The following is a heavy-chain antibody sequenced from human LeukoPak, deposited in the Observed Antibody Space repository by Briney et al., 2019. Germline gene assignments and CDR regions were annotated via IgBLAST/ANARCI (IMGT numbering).Heavy chain of an antibody. CDR3: VKRTSGSRGYDC. D-gene: IGHD3-22*01. V-gene: IGHV3-23*01. J-gene: IGHJ4*02. CDR1: GFTFSTYT. Sequence: GGSLRLSCAASGFTFSTYTMTWVRQAPGKGLEWVSGILSGSGGATYYADSVRGRFTISRDNSKNSLYLQMNSLRAEDTAVYYCVKRTSGSRGYDCWGQGTLVTVSS. CDR2: ILSGSGGAT.